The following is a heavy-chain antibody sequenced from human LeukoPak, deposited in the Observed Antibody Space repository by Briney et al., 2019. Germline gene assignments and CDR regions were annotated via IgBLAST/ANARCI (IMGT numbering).Heavy chain of an antibody. CDR1: GFTFSSYA. J-gene: IGHJ5*02. CDR3: ARGHYGSGSYS. D-gene: IGHD3-10*01. Sequence: PGRSLRLSCAASGFTFSSYAIHWVRQAPGKGLEWVAVISYDGSNKYYADSVKGRFTISRDNSKNTLYLQMNSLRAEDTAVYYCARGHYGSGSYSWGQGTLVTVSS. V-gene: IGHV3-30*04. CDR2: ISYDGSNK.